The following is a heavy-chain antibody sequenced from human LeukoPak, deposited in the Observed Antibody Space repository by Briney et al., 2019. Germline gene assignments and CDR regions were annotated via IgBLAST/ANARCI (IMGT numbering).Heavy chain of an antibody. Sequence: GGALRLSCVGSGFSVSGNYMSWVRQAPGKGLEWVSFINTGGSTYYSDSVKGRFTISRDNSKNTLFLQMNSLRAEDTAVYYCARGGLHSDFDSWGQGTLVTVSS. CDR1: GFSVSGNY. D-gene: IGHD5-24*01. CDR3: ARGGLHSDFDS. J-gene: IGHJ4*02. V-gene: IGHV3-66*01. CDR2: INTGGST.